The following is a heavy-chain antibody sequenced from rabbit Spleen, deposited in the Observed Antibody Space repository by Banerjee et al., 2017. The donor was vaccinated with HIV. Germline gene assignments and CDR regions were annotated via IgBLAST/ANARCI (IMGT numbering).Heavy chain of an antibody. Sequence: QQQLEESGGGLVKPEGSLTLTCTASGFSFNSGYWICWVRQAPGKGLEWIACIYAGSSGTTYYASWAKSRFTISKTSSTTVTLQMTSLTAADTATYFCARDTGTSFSTYGMDLWGQGTLVTVS. V-gene: IGHV1S45*01. CDR2: IYAGSSGTT. CDR1: GFSFNSGYW. D-gene: IGHD8-1*01. J-gene: IGHJ6*01. CDR3: ARDTGTSFSTYGMDL.